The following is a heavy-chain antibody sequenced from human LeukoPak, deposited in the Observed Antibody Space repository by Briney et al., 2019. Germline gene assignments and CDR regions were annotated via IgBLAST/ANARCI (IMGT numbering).Heavy chain of an antibody. D-gene: IGHD1-14*01. CDR1: GFTFSNYA. Sequence: GGSLRLSCAASGFTFSNYAMSWVRQAPGKGLEWVSAISGSGGSTYYADSVKGRFTISRDNSKNTLYLQMNSLRAEDTAVYYCAKDLAVGIYYYYMDVWGKGTTVTVSS. J-gene: IGHJ6*03. V-gene: IGHV3-23*01. CDR2: ISGSGGST. CDR3: AKDLAVGIYYYYMDV.